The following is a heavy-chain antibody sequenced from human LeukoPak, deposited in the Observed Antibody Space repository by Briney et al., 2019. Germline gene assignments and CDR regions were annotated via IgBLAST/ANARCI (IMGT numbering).Heavy chain of an antibody. V-gene: IGHV3-74*01. CDR3: ARDAVDTANAV. J-gene: IGHJ6*02. Sequence: GGSLRLSCAASGLTFTTYWMHWVRQAPGKGLVWVSHINSHGSITSYADSVKGRFTISRDNAKNTLYLQMNSLRAEDTAVYYCARDAVDTANAVWGQGTTVTVSS. D-gene: IGHD5-18*01. CDR1: GLTFTTYW. CDR2: INSHGSIT.